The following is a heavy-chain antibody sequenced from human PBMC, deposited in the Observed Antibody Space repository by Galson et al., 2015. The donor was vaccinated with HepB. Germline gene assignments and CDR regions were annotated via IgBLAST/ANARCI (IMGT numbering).Heavy chain of an antibody. Sequence: SLRLSCAASGFTFSSYAMSWVRQAPGKGLEWVSAISGSGGSTYYAGSVKGRFTISRDNSKNTLYLQMNSLRAEDTAVYYCAKQGPLGELSLYLDFDLWGRGTLVTVSS. CDR3: AKQGPLGELSLYLDFDL. CDR2: ISGSGGST. J-gene: IGHJ2*01. V-gene: IGHV3-23*01. D-gene: IGHD3-16*02. CDR1: GFTFSSYA.